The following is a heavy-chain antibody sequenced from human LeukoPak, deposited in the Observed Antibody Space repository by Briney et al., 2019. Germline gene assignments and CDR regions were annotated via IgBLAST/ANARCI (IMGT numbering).Heavy chain of an antibody. CDR2: INHSGSI. CDR3: ARGGTSCTNGVCYTVEGVFYPRYFDY. Sequence: SETLSLTCAVYGGSFSGYYWSWIRQPPGKGLEWIGEINHSGSIKYNPSLKSRVTLSVDTSKNQFSLNLNSVTAADTAVYYCARGGTSCTNGVCYTVEGVFYPRYFDYWGQGTLVTVSS. V-gene: IGHV4-34*01. D-gene: IGHD2-8*01. J-gene: IGHJ4*02. CDR1: GGSFSGYY.